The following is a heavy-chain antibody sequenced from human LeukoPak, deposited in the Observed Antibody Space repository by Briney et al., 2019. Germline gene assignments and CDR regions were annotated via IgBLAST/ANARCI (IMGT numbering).Heavy chain of an antibody. CDR3: ARDGLRLGPPLETPFDI. D-gene: IGHD5-12*01. J-gene: IGHJ3*02. CDR2: ISGSGGST. V-gene: IGHV3-23*01. CDR1: GFTFSSYG. Sequence: PGGSLRLSCAASGFTFSSYGMSWVRQAPGKGLEWVSAISGSGGSTYYADSVKGRFTISRDNSKNTLYLQMNSLRAEDTAVYYCARDGLRLGPPLETPFDIWGQGTMVTVSS.